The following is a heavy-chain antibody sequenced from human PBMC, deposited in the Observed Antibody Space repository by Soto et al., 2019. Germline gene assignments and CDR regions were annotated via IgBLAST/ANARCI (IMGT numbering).Heavy chain of an antibody. D-gene: IGHD1-26*01. V-gene: IGHV4-61*08. CDR1: GGSISSGGYY. CDR3: ARTDSGTYGDHFDY. Sequence: SETLSLTCTVSGGSISSGGYYWSWIRQHPGKGLEWIGYIYYSGSTNYNPSLKSRVTISVDTSKNQFSLKLSSVTAADTAVYYCARTDSGTYGDHFDYWGQGTLVTVSS. CDR2: IYYSGST. J-gene: IGHJ4*02.